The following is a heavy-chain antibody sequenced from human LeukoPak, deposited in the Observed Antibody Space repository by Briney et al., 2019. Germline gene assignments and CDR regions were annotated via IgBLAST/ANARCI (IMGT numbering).Heavy chain of an antibody. D-gene: IGHD5-24*01. V-gene: IGHV3-23*01. Sequence: PGGSLRLSCAAFGFTFSSYAMSWVRQAPGKGLEWVSAISGSGGSTYYADSVKGRFTISRDNSKNTLYLQMNSLRAEDTAVYYCAKDTMATILADYFDYWGQGTLVTGSS. CDR1: GFTFSSYA. J-gene: IGHJ4*02. CDR3: AKDTMATILADYFDY. CDR2: ISGSGGST.